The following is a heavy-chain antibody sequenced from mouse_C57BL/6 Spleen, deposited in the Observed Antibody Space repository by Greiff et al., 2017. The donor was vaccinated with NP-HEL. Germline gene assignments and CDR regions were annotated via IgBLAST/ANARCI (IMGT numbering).Heavy chain of an antibody. CDR3: ARTKWDGRFAY. Sequence: VQRVESGPGLVQPSQCLSITCTVSGFSLTSYGVHWVRQSPGKGLEWLGVIWSGGSTDYNAAFISRLSISKDNSKSQVFFKMNSLQADDTAIYYCARTKWDGRFAYWGQGTLVTVSA. D-gene: IGHD4-1*01. J-gene: IGHJ3*01. CDR1: GFSLTSYG. V-gene: IGHV2-2*01. CDR2: IWSGGST.